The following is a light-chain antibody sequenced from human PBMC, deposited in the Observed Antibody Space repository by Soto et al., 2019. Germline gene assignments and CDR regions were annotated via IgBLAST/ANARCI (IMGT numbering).Light chain of an antibody. CDR2: GND. CDR3: AAWDDRLNAFV. V-gene: IGLV1-44*01. J-gene: IGLJ1*01. Sequence: QSVLTQPPSASGTPGQRVTISCSGSSSNIGGNTVNWYQQLPGTAPKLLIYGNDQRPSGVPDRFSGSKSGTSASLAISGLQSEDEADYYCAAWDDRLNAFVFGTGTKLTVL. CDR1: SSNIGGNT.